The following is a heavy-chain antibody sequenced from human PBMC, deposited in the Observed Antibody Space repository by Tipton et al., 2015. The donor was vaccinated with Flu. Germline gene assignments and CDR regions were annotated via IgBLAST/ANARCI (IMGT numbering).Heavy chain of an antibody. V-gene: IGHV4-59*01. CDR2: IHNSGTT. Sequence: TLSLTCTVSGGSISPYYWSWVRQPPGKRLEWIGYIHNSGTTYYNPSLKSRVTISLDTSKNQFSLRLTSVTAADTAVYYCARDIVDDLGSCTSTTCYYMDVWGIGTTVTVSS. CDR1: GGSISPYY. J-gene: IGHJ6*03. D-gene: IGHD2-2*01. CDR3: ARDIVDDLGSCTSTTCYYMDV.